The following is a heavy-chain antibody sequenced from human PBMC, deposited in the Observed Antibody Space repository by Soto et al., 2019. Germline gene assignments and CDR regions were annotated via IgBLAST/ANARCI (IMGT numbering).Heavy chain of an antibody. Sequence: SETLSLTCTVSGGSISTYYWSWVRQPPGKGLEWIGYIDHSGSTNYNPSLESRVTMSLDTSKNQFPLKLSSVAAADPAVYYGRKHTAIVFSRFYTWGQGTLVTVSS. CDR2: IDHSGST. J-gene: IGHJ4*02. CDR1: GGSISTYY. V-gene: IGHV4-59*08. CDR3: RKHTAIVFSRFYT. D-gene: IGHD1-26*01.